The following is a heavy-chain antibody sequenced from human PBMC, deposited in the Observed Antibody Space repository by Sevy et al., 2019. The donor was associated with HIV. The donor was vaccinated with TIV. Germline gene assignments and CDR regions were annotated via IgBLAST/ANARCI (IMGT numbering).Heavy chain of an antibody. J-gene: IGHJ6*03. CDR1: GFTFSSYS. Sequence: GGSLRLSCAASGFTFSSYSMYWVRQAPGKGLEWVSSISSSSSYIYYADSVKGRFTISRDNSKNMLYLQMNSLRAEDTAVYYCARDRGITMVRGVITHYMDVWGKGTTVTVSS. D-gene: IGHD3-10*01. CDR3: ARDRGITMVRGVITHYMDV. V-gene: IGHV3-21*01. CDR2: ISSSSSYI.